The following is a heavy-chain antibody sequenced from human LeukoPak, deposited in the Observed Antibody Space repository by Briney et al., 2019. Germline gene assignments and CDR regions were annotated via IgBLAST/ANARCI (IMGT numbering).Heavy chain of an antibody. J-gene: IGHJ4*02. CDR2: IYSGGST. Sequence: GGSLRLSCAASGFTVSSNYMSWVRQAPGKGLEWVSVIYSGGSTYYADSVKGRFTISRDNSKNTLYLQMNSLRAEDTAVYYCAGYYDILTGYSYYFDYWGQGTLVTVSS. V-gene: IGHV3-53*01. CDR1: GFTVSSNY. D-gene: IGHD3-9*01. CDR3: AGYYDILTGYSYYFDY.